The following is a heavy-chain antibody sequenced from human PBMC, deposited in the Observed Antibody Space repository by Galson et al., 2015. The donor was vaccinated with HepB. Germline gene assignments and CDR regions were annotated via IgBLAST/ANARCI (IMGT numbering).Heavy chain of an antibody. D-gene: IGHD3-16*01. V-gene: IGHV4-39*01. Sequence: ETLSLTCTVSGGSISSSSYYWGWIRQPPGKGLEWIGSIYYSGSTYYNPSLKSRVTISVDTSKNQFSLKLSSVTAADTAVYYCARHIVWTSISGWFDPWGQGTLVTVSS. J-gene: IGHJ5*02. CDR1: GGSISSSSYY. CDR2: IYYSGST. CDR3: ARHIVWTSISGWFDP.